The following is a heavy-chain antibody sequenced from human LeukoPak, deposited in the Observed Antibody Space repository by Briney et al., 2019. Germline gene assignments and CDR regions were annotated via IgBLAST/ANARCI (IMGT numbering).Heavy chain of an antibody. CDR3: ARVGRGYSYGPHDAFDI. CDR1: GYTFTSYY. CDR2: INPSGGST. D-gene: IGHD5-18*01. J-gene: IGHJ3*02. V-gene: IGHV1-46*01. Sequence: ASVKVSCRASGYTFTSYYMHWVRQAPGQGLEWMGIINPSGGSTSYAQKFQGRVTMTRDTSTSTVYMELSSLRSEDTAVYYCARVGRGYSYGPHDAFDIWGQGTMVTVSS.